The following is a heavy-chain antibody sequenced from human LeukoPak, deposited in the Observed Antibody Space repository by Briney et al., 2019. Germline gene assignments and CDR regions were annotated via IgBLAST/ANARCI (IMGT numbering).Heavy chain of an antibody. CDR3: ARDRLVVGGPTERLFDY. V-gene: IGHV3-21*01. CDR1: GFTFSSYS. J-gene: IGHJ4*02. D-gene: IGHD2-15*01. Sequence: PGGSLRLSCAASGFTFSSYSMNWVRQAPGKGLEWVSSISSSSSYIYYADSVKGRFTISRDNAKNSLYLQMNSLRAEDTAVYYCARDRLVVGGPTERLFDYWGQGTLVTVSS. CDR2: ISSSSSYI.